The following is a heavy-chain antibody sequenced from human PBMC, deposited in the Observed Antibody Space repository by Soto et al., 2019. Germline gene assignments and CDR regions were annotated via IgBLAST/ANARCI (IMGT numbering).Heavy chain of an antibody. CDR1: GDSISTVNYF. V-gene: IGHV4-30-4*01. CDR2: IYKSATT. J-gene: IGHJ5*01. Sequence: SETLSLTCSVSGDSISTVNYFWAWIRQPPGQALEYIGYIYKSATTYYNPSFESRVAISLDTSKSQFSLNVTSVTAADTAVYFCARGRYCLTGRCFPNWFDSWGQGTLVTVSS. CDR3: ARGRYCLTGRCFPNWFDS. D-gene: IGHD7-27*01.